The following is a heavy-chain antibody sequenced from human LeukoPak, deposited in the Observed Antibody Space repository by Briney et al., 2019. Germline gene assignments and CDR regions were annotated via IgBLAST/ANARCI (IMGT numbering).Heavy chain of an antibody. CDR3: ARGISRRVNWFDP. V-gene: IGHV1-8*02. Sequence: ASVKVSCKASGGTFTTYDINWVRQATGQGLEWMGWMNPNSGKTDYAQKFQGRVTMTRDTSISTAYMELSSLTSEDTAVYYCARGISRRVNWFDPWGQGTLVTVSS. D-gene: IGHD2/OR15-2a*01. J-gene: IGHJ5*02. CDR1: GGTFTTYD. CDR2: MNPNSGKT.